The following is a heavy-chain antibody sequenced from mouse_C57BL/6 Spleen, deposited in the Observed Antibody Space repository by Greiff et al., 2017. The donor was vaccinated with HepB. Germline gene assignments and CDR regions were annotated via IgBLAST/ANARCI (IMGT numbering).Heavy chain of an antibody. CDR3: ARKSTTVVATKGWFAY. CDR1: GYTFTSYW. J-gene: IGHJ3*01. V-gene: IGHV1-55*01. Sequence: VQLQQPGAELVKPGASVKMSCKASGYTFTSYWITWVKQRPGQGLEWIGDIYPGSGSTNYNEKFKSKATLTVDTSSSTAYMQLSSLTSEDSAVYYCARKSTTVVATKGWFAYWGQGTLVTVSA. CDR2: IYPGSGST. D-gene: IGHD1-1*01.